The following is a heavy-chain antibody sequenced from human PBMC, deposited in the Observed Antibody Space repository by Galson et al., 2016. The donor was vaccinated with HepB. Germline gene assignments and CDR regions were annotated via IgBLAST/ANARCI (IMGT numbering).Heavy chain of an antibody. CDR2: IYHTGST. D-gene: IGHD6-19*01. CDR3: ARQAPSGWYDS. J-gene: IGHJ5*02. CDR1: GGSISTYSYY. V-gene: IGHV4-39*01. Sequence: LSLTCSVSGGSISTYSYYWGWIRQSPEKGLEWIGNIYHTGSTYYNPSLKSRVTISIDTSNNHFSMNLTSVTAADTGVFYCARQAPSGWYDSWGQGSLVIVSS.